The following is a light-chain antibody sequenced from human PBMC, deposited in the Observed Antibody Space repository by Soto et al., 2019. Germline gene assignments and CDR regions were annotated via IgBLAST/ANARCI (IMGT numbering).Light chain of an antibody. V-gene: IGKV2-24*01. CDR2: KIS. Sequence: DAVLTQAPLSSPVTLGQPASISCRSSQNLVHSDGTTFLSWLHQRPGQPPRLLIYKISNRLSGVPDRFSGSGAGTEFTLKISRVEAEDVAVYYCMQATHFPRTFGQGTKVEIK. CDR3: MQATHFPRT. CDR1: QNLVHSDGTTF. J-gene: IGKJ1*01.